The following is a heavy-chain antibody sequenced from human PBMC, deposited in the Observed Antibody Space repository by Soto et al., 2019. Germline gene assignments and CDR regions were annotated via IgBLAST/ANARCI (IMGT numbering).Heavy chain of an antibody. J-gene: IGHJ4*02. D-gene: IGHD3-10*01. Sequence: SQTLSLTCAISGYSVSSNSAPGNWIRQSPSRGLEWLGRTYYRSKWYNDYAVSVKNRITINPDTSKNQFSLQLNSVTPKDTALYYCERDRGAAPLFDSWGPGTLVTVSS. CDR3: ERDRGAAPLFDS. CDR1: GYSVSSNSAP. CDR2: TYYRSKWYN. V-gene: IGHV6-1*01.